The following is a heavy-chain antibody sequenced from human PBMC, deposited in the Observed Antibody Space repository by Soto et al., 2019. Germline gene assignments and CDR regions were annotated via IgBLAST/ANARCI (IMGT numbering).Heavy chain of an antibody. D-gene: IGHD3-10*01. CDR1: GGSITNYY. J-gene: IGHJ6*04. Sequence: QVQLQESGPGLVKPSETLSLTCTVSGGSITNYYCSWFRQPPGKGLEWIGYINYDGYSAYNLSLKRRVTLSMAASKTQFSLMLESVAATDTAVYYCASHGFGPLHGLVDVWGSGTTVIVSS. CDR3: ASHGFGPLHGLVDV. CDR2: INYDGYS. V-gene: IGHV4-59*12.